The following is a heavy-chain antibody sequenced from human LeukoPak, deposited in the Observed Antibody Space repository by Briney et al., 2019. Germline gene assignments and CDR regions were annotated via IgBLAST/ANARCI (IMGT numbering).Heavy chain of an antibody. Sequence: GGSLRLSCAASGFTFSGSAMHWVRQASGKGLEWVGRIRSKANSYATAYAASVKGRFTISRDDSKNTAYLRMNSLKTEDTAVYYCTSLSLVGATYYFDYWGQGTLVTVSS. CDR1: GFTFSGSA. CDR2: IRSKANSYAT. V-gene: IGHV3-73*01. CDR3: TSLSLVGATYYFDY. D-gene: IGHD1-26*01. J-gene: IGHJ4*02.